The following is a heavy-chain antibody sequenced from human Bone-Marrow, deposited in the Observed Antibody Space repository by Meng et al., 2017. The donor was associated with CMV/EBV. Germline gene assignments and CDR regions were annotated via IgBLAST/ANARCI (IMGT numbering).Heavy chain of an antibody. Sequence: QGRLVQSGAGVKKPGASVKVSCKASGYTFTGYYMHWVRQAPGQGLEWMGWINPNSGGTNYAQKFQGRVTMTRDTSISTAYMELSRLRSDDTAVYYCSYGSGSYYPFDYWGQGTLVTVSS. CDR1: GYTFTGYY. D-gene: IGHD3-10*01. CDR3: SYGSGSYYPFDY. J-gene: IGHJ4*02. CDR2: INPNSGGT. V-gene: IGHV1-2*02.